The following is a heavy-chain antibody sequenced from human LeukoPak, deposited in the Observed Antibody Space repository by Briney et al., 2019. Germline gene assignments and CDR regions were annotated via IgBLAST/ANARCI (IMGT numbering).Heavy chain of an antibody. D-gene: IGHD3-16*02. CDR3: ARETVLSSYFDY. CDR1: GFTFSSYS. CDR2: ISSSGSTI. V-gene: IGHV3-48*01. J-gene: IGHJ4*02. Sequence: PGGSLRLSRAASGFTFSSYSMNWVRQAPGKGLEWISFISSSGSTIYYADSVKGRFTISRDNAKNSLYLQMNSLRAEDTAVYYCARETVLSSYFDYWGQGTLVTVSS.